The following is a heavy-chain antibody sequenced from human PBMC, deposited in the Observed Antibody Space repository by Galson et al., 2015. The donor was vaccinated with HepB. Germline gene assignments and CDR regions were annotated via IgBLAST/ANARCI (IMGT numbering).Heavy chain of an antibody. CDR2: TLYRSKWSF. Sequence: CAISGHSVSSNRAAWNWIRQSPSRGLEWLGRTLYRSKWSFDYAPSVASRIIINPDTSKNQVSLQLNSVTPEDTAVYYCARVGPGRDGYNYGALDIWAQGTMVTVSS. J-gene: IGHJ3*02. CDR1: GHSVSSNRAA. CDR3: ARVGPGRDGYNYGALDI. V-gene: IGHV6-1*01. D-gene: IGHD5-24*01.